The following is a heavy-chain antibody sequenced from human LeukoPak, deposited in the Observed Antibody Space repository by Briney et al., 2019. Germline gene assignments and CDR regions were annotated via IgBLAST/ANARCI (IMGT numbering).Heavy chain of an antibody. Sequence: SETLSLTXDVSGYSIGSGYYWGWIRQPPGKGLEWIGSIYHSGSTYYNSSLKSRVTISVDTSKNQFSLKLSSVTAADTAVYYCARNGGSAFDIWGQGTMVAVSS. J-gene: IGHJ3*02. CDR2: IYHSGST. D-gene: IGHD3-16*01. CDR3: ARNGGSAFDI. V-gene: IGHV4-38-2*01. CDR1: GYSIGSGYY.